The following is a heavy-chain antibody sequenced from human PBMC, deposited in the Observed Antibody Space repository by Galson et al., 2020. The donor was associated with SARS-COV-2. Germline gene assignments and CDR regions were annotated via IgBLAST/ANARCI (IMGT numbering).Heavy chain of an antibody. CDR3: ARDIGFGDLLNGFDP. CDR2: INPNSGGT. D-gene: IGHD3-10*01. Sequence: ASVKVSCKASGYTFTGYYMHWVRQAPGQGLEWMGRINPNSGGTNYAQKFQGRVTMTRDTSISTAYMELSRLRSDDTAVYYCARDIGFGDLLNGFDPWGQGTRVTVSS. J-gene: IGHJ5*02. V-gene: IGHV1-2*06. CDR1: GYTFTGYY.